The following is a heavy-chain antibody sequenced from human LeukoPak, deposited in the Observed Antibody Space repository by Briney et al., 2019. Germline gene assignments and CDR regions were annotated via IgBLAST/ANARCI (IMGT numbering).Heavy chain of an antibody. CDR2: IYYTGST. J-gene: IGHJ6*02. CDR1: GDSISLYY. V-gene: IGHV4-59*01. D-gene: IGHD1-1*01. Sequence: PSETLSLTCTVSGDSISLYYWSWIRQPPGKGLEWIGYIYYTGSTKSNPSLKSRVTISVDTSKKQFSLNLSSVTAADTAVYYCARGRAGTAQYYYGMDVWGQGTTVTVSS. CDR3: ARGRAGTAQYYYGMDV.